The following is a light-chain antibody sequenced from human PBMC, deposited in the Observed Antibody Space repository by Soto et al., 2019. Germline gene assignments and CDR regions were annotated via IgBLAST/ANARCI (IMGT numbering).Light chain of an antibody. CDR2: GAS. CDR3: QQYNNWRT. CDR1: QSVSSSY. V-gene: IGKV3D-15*01. Sequence: EIVLTQSPGTLSLSPGERATLSCRASQSVSSSYLAWYQQKPGQAPRHLIYGASSRATGIPARFSGSGSGTEFTLTISSLQSEDFAVYYCQQYNNWRTFGQGTKVDI. J-gene: IGKJ1*01.